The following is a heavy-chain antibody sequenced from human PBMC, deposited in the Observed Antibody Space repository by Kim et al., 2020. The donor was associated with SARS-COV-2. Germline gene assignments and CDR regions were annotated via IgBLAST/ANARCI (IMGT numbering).Heavy chain of an antibody. V-gene: IGHV4-39*01. CDR3: VTTFGVAVDV. Sequence: SETLSLTCTVSHGSISDGRFYWGWIRQSPEKGLEWIGNIYSTGSTQYNPSLTSRVTISVDTSKKQFSLKVSSVTAADTAVYYCVTTFGVAVDVWGQGVTV. CDR2: IYSTGST. D-gene: IGHD3-3*01. J-gene: IGHJ6*02. CDR1: HGSISDGRFY.